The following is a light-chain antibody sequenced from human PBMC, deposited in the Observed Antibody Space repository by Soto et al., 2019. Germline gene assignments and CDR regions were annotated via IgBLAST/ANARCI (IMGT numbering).Light chain of an antibody. CDR3: QQYNNWPPWT. J-gene: IGKJ1*01. V-gene: IGKV3-15*01. Sequence: EIVMTQSPATLSVSPGERATLSCRASQSVSSNLAWHQQKPGQAPRVLIYGASTRATGIPARFSGSGSGTEFNLTISSLQSEDFAVYYCQQYNNWPPWTFGQGTKVEIK. CDR2: GAS. CDR1: QSVSSN.